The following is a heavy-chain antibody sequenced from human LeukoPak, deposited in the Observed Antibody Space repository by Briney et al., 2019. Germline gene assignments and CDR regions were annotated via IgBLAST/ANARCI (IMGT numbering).Heavy chain of an antibody. Sequence: GGSLRLSCAVSGFTFSSYSMNWVRQAPGKGPEWVANIEQDGSLEHYMDSVKGRFTISRDNANSSLILQLDSLRAEDTAVYYCARWTGVIDSWGQGTLVTVSS. D-gene: IGHD2-21*01. V-gene: IGHV3-7*01. CDR2: IEQDGSLE. CDR1: GFTFSSYS. J-gene: IGHJ4*02. CDR3: ARWTGVIDS.